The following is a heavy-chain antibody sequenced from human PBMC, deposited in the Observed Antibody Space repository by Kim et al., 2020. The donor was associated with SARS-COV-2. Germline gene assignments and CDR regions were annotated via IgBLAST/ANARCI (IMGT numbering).Heavy chain of an antibody. D-gene: IGHD2-15*01. J-gene: IGHJ6*02. Sequence: RFTISRDNAKNSLYLQMNSLRDEDTAVYYCAREGVVVVAATLYYYYGMDVWGQGTTVTVSS. CDR3: AREGVVVVAATLYYYYGMDV. V-gene: IGHV3-48*02.